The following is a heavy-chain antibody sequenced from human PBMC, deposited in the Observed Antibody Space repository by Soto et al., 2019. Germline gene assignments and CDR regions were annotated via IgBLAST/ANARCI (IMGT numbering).Heavy chain of an antibody. J-gene: IGHJ4*02. V-gene: IGHV3-30*01. CDR2: ISHDGSRK. D-gene: IGHD1-7*01. CDR3: AKAPRLIGTRVALLFDS. Sequence: HPGGSLRLSCAASGFTFSSYAIHWVRQAPGKGLEWVAVISHDGSRKYYAAPVKGRFTTSRDNSKNTLYLQMNSLRPDDTAVYYCAKAPRLIGTRVALLFDSWGQGTLVTVSS. CDR1: GFTFSSYA.